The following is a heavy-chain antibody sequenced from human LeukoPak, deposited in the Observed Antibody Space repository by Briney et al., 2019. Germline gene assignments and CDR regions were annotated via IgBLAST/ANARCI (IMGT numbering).Heavy chain of an antibody. V-gene: IGHV3-48*03. CDR2: ISSSGSTI. J-gene: IGHJ4*02. CDR3: ARGRWLRLVDY. CDR1: GFTFSSYE. D-gene: IGHD5-12*01. Sequence: GGSLRLSCAASGFTFSSYEMNWVRQAPGKGLEWVSYISSSGSTIYYADSMKGRFTISRDNAKNSLYLQMNSLRAEDTAVYYCARGRWLRLVDYWGQGTLVTVSS.